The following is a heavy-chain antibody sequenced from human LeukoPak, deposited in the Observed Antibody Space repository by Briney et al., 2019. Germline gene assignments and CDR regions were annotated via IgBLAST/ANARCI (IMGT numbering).Heavy chain of an antibody. CDR2: IYYSGST. J-gene: IGHJ5*02. Sequence: SETLSLTCTVSGGSISSYYWSWIRQPPGKGLEWIGYIYYSGSTNYNPSLKSRVTISVDTSKNQSSLKLSSVTAADTAVYYCARLGGYSYGYWFDPWGQGTLVTVSS. CDR1: GGSISSYY. D-gene: IGHD5-18*01. V-gene: IGHV4-59*01. CDR3: ARLGGYSYGYWFDP.